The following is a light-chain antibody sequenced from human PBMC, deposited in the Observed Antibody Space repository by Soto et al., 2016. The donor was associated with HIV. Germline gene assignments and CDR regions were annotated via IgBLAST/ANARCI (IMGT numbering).Light chain of an antibody. Sequence: DIRMTQSPSTLSASLGDRVTITCRASQSINKWLAWYQQKPGKAPNLLIYKASTSQSGVPSTFSGSGSGTEFTLSISSLQPDDFATYYCQQYNSYPWTFGRRDQGGNQT. CDR1: QSINKW. V-gene: IGKV1-5*03. CDR3: QQYNSYPWT. CDR2: KAS. J-gene: IGKJ1*01.